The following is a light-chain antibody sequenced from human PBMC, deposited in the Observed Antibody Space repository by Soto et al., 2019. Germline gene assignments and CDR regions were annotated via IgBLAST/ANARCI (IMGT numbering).Light chain of an antibody. Sequence: DIQMTQSPSTLSASVGDRVTITCRASQSVSSWLAWYQQTPGKATKLLIYKVSNLESGVPSRFGGSGSGTEFTLTISSLRPDDFGTYNCQQYNDHPYTFGQGTKLEI. CDR1: QSVSSW. CDR2: KVS. J-gene: IGKJ2*01. V-gene: IGKV1-5*03. CDR3: QQYNDHPYT.